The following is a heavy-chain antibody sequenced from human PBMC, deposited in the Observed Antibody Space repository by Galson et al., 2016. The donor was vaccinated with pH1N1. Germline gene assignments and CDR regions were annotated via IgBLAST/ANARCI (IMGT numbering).Heavy chain of an antibody. CDR3: AKDRGLYGCNSGEEIYYYYGMDV. D-gene: IGHD4-23*01. CDR1: GFTFSSYG. CDR2: ISYDGTNK. J-gene: IGHJ6*02. Sequence: SLRLSCAASGFTFSSYGMQWVRQAPGKGLEWVAVISYDGTNKYYVDSVKGRFTISRDNSKNTLYLQMNSLRAEDTAVYYCAKDRGLYGCNSGEEIYYYYGMDVWGQGTTVTVSS. V-gene: IGHV3-30*18.